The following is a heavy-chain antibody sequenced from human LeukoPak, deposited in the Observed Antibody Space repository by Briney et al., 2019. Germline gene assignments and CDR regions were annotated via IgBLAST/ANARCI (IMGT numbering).Heavy chain of an antibody. CDR2: ITSGTRT. CDR3: ARGPSITMVRGGQWYYYMDV. D-gene: IGHD3-10*01. Sequence: GGSLRLSCVASGFTFSSHGMNWVRQAPGKGLEWVSGITSGTRTYYADSVKGRFAISRDNSKNTMYLQTNSLRAEDTAVYYCARGPSITMVRGGQWYYYMDVWGKGTTVTISS. V-gene: IGHV3-23*01. J-gene: IGHJ6*03. CDR1: GFTFSSHG.